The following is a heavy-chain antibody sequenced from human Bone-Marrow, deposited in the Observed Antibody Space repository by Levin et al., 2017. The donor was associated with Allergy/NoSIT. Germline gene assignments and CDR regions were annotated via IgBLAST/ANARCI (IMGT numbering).Heavy chain of an antibody. D-gene: IGHD3-3*01. J-gene: IGHJ6*02. V-gene: IGHV3-53*01. CDR3: ARGLHSGLFGVQESGMDL. CDR1: GFNLTTHY. CDR2: IYSGGNT. Sequence: GESLKISCAASGFNLTTHYMTWVRQSPVRGLEWVLVIYSGGNTYYADSVEGRFTISRDISRNTLFLQMTSLRAEDTAVYYCARGLHSGLFGVQESGMDLWGQGTTVTVSS.